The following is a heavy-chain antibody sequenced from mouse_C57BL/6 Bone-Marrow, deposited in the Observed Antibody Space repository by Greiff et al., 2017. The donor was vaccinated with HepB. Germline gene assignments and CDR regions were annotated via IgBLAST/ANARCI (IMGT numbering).Heavy chain of an antibody. Sequence: EVQLVESGGGLVQPGGSLKLSCAASGFTFSDYYMYWVRQTPEKRLEWVAYISNGGGSTYYPDTVKGRFTISRDNAKNTLYLQMSRLKSEDTAMYYCAMIYYDAYWGQGTLVTVSA. CDR1: GFTFSDYY. CDR3: AMIYYDAY. J-gene: IGHJ3*01. CDR2: ISNGGGST. V-gene: IGHV5-12*01. D-gene: IGHD2-4*01.